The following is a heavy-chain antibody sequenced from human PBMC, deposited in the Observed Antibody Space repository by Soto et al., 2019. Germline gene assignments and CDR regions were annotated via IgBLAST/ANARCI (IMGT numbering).Heavy chain of an antibody. J-gene: IGHJ4*02. Sequence: PSETLSLTCTVSGGSISSYYWSWIRQPPGKGLEWIGYIYYSGSTNYNPSLKSRVTISVDTSKNQFSLKLSSVTAADTAVYYCARGYCSGGSCYKQIDYWGQGTLVTVSS. V-gene: IGHV4-59*01. D-gene: IGHD2-15*01. CDR2: IYYSGST. CDR3: ARGYCSGGSCYKQIDY. CDR1: GGSISSYY.